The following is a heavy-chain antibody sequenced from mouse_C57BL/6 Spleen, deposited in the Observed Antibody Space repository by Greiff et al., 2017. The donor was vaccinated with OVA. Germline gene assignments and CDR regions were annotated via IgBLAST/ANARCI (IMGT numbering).Heavy chain of an antibody. D-gene: IGHD4-1*01. V-gene: IGHV3-6*01. Sequence: VQLKESGPGLVKPSQSLSHTCSVTGYSITSGYYWNWIRQFPGNKLEWMGYIRYDGSYNSNPSPKNRISITRDTSKNQFFLKWNTVTTEDTATYYCATSWDFYFDYWGQGTTHTVSS. CDR1: GYSITSGYY. J-gene: IGHJ2*01. CDR3: ATSWDFYFDY. CDR2: IRYDGSY.